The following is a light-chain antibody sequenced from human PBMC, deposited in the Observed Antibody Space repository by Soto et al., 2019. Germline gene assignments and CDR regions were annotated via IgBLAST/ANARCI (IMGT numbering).Light chain of an antibody. CDR1: QSVRSNY. V-gene: IGKV1-5*01. Sequence: TQSPGALSLSTGERATLSCRASQSVRSNYLAWYQQKPGKAPKLLIYDASSLESGVPSRFSGSGSGTEFTLTISSLQPDDFATYYCQQYNTYSSLTFGGGTKVDIK. J-gene: IGKJ4*01. CDR2: DAS. CDR3: QQYNTYSSLT.